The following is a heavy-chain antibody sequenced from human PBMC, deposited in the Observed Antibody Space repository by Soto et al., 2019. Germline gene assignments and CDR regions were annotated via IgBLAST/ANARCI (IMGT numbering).Heavy chain of an antibody. CDR3: ARSGRTAMASGYGMDV. CDR2: IYPGDSDT. J-gene: IGHJ6*02. D-gene: IGHD5-18*01. V-gene: IGHV5-51*01. CDR1: GYSFTSYW. Sequence: GESLKISCKGSGYSFTSYWIGWVRQMPGKGLEWMGIIYPGDSDTRYSPSFQGQVTISADKSISTAYLQWSSLKASDTAMYYCARSGRTAMASGYGMDVWGQGTTVTVSS.